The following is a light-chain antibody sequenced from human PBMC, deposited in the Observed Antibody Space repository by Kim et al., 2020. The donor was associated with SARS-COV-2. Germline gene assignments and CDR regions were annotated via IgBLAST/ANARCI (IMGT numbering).Light chain of an antibody. J-gene: IGKJ4*01. V-gene: IGKV3-15*01. CDR2: GAS. CDR1: QSVSSN. Sequence: EIVMTQSPATLSVSPGERATLSCRASQSVSSNLAWYQQKPGQAPRLLIYGASTSATGIPGRFSGSGSGTEFTLTISSLQSEDFAVYYCQQYSNWPLTFGGGTKVDIK. CDR3: QQYSNWPLT.